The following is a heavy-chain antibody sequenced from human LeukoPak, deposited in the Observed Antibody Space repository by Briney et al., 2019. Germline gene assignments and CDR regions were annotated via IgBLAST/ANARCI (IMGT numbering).Heavy chain of an antibody. CDR2: INHSGST. CDR1: GGSISSSNW. J-gene: IGHJ4*02. Sequence: SETLSLTCAVSGGSISSSNWWSGVRQPPGKGLEWIGEINHSGSTNYNPSLKSRITISVDTSKNQFSLKLISVTAADTAAYYCARKPSIRGGFHWGQGTLVTVSS. V-gene: IGHV4-4*02. CDR3: ARKPSIRGGFH. D-gene: IGHD2-2*01.